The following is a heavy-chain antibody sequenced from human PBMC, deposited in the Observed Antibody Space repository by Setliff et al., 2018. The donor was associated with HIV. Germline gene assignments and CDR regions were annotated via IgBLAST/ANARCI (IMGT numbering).Heavy chain of an antibody. CDR3: ATYHYYDSSAYFIDLYYFDY. CDR1: GYTFTSYA. Sequence: ASVKVSCKASGYTFTSYAMHWVRQAPGQRLEWMGWINAGNGNTKYSQKFQGRVTITRDTSASTAYMELRSLRSDDTAVYYCATYHYYDSSAYFIDLYYFDYWGQGTLVTVSS. D-gene: IGHD3-22*01. V-gene: IGHV1-3*01. J-gene: IGHJ4*02. CDR2: INAGNGNT.